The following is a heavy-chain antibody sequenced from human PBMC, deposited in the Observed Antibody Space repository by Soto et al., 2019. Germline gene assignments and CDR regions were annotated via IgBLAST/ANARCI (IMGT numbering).Heavy chain of an antibody. V-gene: IGHV1-69*04. CDR1: GGTFSNHL. J-gene: IGHJ6*02. D-gene: IGHD3-10*01. CDR2: IIPLFGIL. Sequence: GASVKVSCKASGGTFSNHLISWVRQAPGQGLEWMGTIIPLFGILNYAQKLQGRVTITRDTSASTAYMELSSLRSEDTAAYYCARGGKALYYYGSGSSYYYYGMDVWGQGTTVTVSS. CDR3: ARGGKALYYYGSGSSYYYYGMDV.